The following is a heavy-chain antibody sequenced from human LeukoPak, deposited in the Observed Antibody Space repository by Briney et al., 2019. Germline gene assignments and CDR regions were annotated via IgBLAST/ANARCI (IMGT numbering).Heavy chain of an antibody. Sequence: GGSLRLSCAASGFTFSSYGMHWVRQAPGKGLEWVAVISYDGSNKYYADSVKGRFTISRDNSKNTLYLQMNSLRAEDTAVYYCARDPDSSGYYLPDYWGQGTLVTVSS. CDR1: GFTFSSYG. CDR2: ISYDGSNK. CDR3: ARDPDSSGYYLPDY. V-gene: IGHV3-30*03. J-gene: IGHJ4*02. D-gene: IGHD3-22*01.